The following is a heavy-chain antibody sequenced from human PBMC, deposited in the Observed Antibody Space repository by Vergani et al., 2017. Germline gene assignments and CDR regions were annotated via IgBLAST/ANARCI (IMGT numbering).Heavy chain of an antibody. Sequence: QVQLQESGPGLVKPSQTLSLTCTVSGGSISSGGYYWSWIRQHPGKGLEWIGYIYYSGSTYYNPSLKSRVTISVDTSKNQFSLKLSSVTAADTAVSYCAGQGSTGADYYYYGMDVWGQGTTVTVSS. V-gene: IGHV4-31*03. D-gene: IGHD2-2*01. J-gene: IGHJ6*02. CDR3: AGQGSTGADYYYYGMDV. CDR1: GGSISSGGYY. CDR2: IYYSGST.